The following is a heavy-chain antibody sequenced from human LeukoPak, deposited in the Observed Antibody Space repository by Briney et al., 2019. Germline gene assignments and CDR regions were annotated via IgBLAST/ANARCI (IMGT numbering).Heavy chain of an antibody. J-gene: IGHJ6*02. Sequence: RSSETLSLTCTVSGGSISSGGYYWSWIRQHPGKGLEWIGYIYYSGSTYYNPSLKSRVTISVDTSKNQFSLKLSSVTAADTAVYYCARDKHGASYYYYGMDVWGQGTTVTVSS. D-gene: IGHD3-16*01. CDR2: IYYSGST. CDR3: ARDKHGASYYYYGMDV. V-gene: IGHV4-31*03. CDR1: GGSISSGGYY.